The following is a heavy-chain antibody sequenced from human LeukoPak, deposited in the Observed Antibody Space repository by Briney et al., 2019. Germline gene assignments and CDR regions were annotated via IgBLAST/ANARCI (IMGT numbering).Heavy chain of an antibody. Sequence: GGSLRLSCAASGFTFSSYSMNWVRQAPGKGLEWVSSISSSSSYIYYADSVKGRFTISRDNAKNSLYLQMNSLRAEDTAVYYCARVAYCGGDCYLAAFDIWGQGTMVTVSP. J-gene: IGHJ3*02. V-gene: IGHV3-21*01. CDR3: ARVAYCGGDCYLAAFDI. CDR2: ISSSSSYI. D-gene: IGHD2-21*01. CDR1: GFTFSSYS.